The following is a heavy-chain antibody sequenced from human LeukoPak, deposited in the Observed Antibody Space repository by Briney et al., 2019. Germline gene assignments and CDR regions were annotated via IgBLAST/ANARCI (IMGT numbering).Heavy chain of an antibody. CDR1: GFTFSSYS. J-gene: IGHJ4*02. V-gene: IGHV3-21*01. Sequence: PGGSLRLSCAASGFTFSSYSMNWVRQAPGKGLEWVSSISSSSSYIYYADSVKGRFTISRDNAKNSLYLQMNSLRAEDTAVYYCARGGARAAGIVDYWGQGTLVTVSS. CDR2: ISSSSSYI. D-gene: IGHD6-13*01. CDR3: ARGGARAAGIVDY.